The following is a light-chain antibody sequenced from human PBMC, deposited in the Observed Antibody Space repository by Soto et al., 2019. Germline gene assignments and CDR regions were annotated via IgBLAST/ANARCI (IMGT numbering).Light chain of an antibody. J-gene: IGKJ4*01. V-gene: IGKV3-20*01. CDR2: GAS. Sequence: EIVLTQSPGTLSLSPGERATLSCRASQSVDSSTLAWYQQKPGQAPRLLISGASNRATGIPDRFSGSGSGTDFTLAISRLQPDDFAVYYCQHFDDSLTFGGGTKVEIK. CDR3: QHFDDSLT. CDR1: QSVDSST.